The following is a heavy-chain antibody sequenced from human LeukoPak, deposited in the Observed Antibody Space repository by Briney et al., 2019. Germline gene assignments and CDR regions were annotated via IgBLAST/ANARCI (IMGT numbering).Heavy chain of an antibody. V-gene: IGHV3-66*02. CDR3: ATVAFGGVIAGAFDI. CDR2: IYSGGNT. CDR1: GFTVSSNY. J-gene: IGHJ3*02. D-gene: IGHD3-16*02. Sequence: GGSLRLSCAASGFTVSSNYMNWVRQAPGKGLEWVSVIYSGGNTYYADSVKGRFTFSRDNSKNTLYLQLNSLRVEDTAVYYCATVAFGGVIAGAFDIWGQGTMVTVSS.